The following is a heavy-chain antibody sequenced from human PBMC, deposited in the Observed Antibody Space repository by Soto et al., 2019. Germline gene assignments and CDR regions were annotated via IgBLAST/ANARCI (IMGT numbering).Heavy chain of an antibody. CDR1: GGSLRSTSYY. V-gene: IGHV4-39*01. CDR2: IYHSGST. J-gene: IGHJ5*01. Sequence: PSETLSLTCTVSGGSLRSTSYYWGWIRQPPGKGLEWIGSIYHSGSTYDNPSLKSRVTTSVDTSNNQFSLKLSAVTAADTAVYYCVRLIGNSWLDSWGQGTLVT. CDR3: VRLIGNSWLDS.